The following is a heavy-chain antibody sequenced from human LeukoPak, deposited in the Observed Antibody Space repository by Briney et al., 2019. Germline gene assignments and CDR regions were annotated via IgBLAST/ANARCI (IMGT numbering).Heavy chain of an antibody. CDR2: INPNSGGT. CDR3: ARDHGSDGRSGWYFDY. D-gene: IGHD6-25*01. V-gene: IGHV1-2*02. CDR1: GYTFTGYY. Sequence: ASVKVSCKASGYTFTGYYTHWVRQAPGQGLEWMGWINPNSGGTNYAQKFQGRVTMTRDTSISTAYMELSRLRSDDTAVYYCARDHGSDGRSGWYFDYWGQGTLVTVSS. J-gene: IGHJ4*02.